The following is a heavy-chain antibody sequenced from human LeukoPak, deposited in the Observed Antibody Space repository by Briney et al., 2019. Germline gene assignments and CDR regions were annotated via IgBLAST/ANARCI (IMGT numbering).Heavy chain of an antibody. V-gene: IGHV3-30*02. CDR2: IQFDGGDI. J-gene: IGHJ4*02. CDR3: AEDQQLEPFHY. D-gene: IGHD1-1*01. Sequence: GGSLRFSCVASGLTFSNYGMHWVRQAPGKGLEGVAFIQFDGGDIFYADSVKGRFTISRDNSKNTLFLQMNSLRTDDTAMYYCAEDQQLEPFHYWGRGTLVTVSS. CDR1: GLTFSNYG.